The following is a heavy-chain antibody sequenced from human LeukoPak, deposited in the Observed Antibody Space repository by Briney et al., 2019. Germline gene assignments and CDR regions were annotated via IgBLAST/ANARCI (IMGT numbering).Heavy chain of an antibody. J-gene: IGHJ4*02. CDR2: IHYTGST. CDR1: GGSISSYY. V-gene: IGHV4-59*01. D-gene: IGHD6-13*01. CDR3: ARVEVLYSSSWITTDY. Sequence: SETLSLTCTVSGGSISSYYWSWIRQSPGKGLECIGYIHYTGSTNYNPSLKSRVTISVETSKNQFSLKLKSVTAADTAVYYCARVEVLYSSSWITTDYWGQGTLVTVSS.